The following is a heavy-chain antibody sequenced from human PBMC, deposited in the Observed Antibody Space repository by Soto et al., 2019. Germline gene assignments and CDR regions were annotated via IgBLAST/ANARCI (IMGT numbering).Heavy chain of an antibody. J-gene: IGHJ4*02. CDR2: IKTNAEAETT. V-gene: IGHV3-15*07. D-gene: IGHD1-26*01. CDR1: GFTFTNAW. Sequence: EVQLVESGGGLVKPGGSLRLSCAASGFTFTNAWMNWGRQAPGKGLEWVGRIKTNAEAETTDYSTPVKGRFTISRDDSTNTLYLQLNSLRIEDTAVYYCTTGSDEGYWGQGALVTVSS. CDR3: TTGSDEGY.